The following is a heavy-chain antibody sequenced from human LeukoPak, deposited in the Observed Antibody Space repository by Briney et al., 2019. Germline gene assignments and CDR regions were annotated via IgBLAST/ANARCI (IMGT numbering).Heavy chain of an antibody. CDR2: ISSGTYI. V-gene: IGHV3-48*03. D-gene: IGHD3/OR15-3a*01. CDR1: GFTFSRFE. CDR3: ARAGTGYHSSSDY. Sequence: GGSLRLSCVASGFTFSRFEMNWVRQAPGKGLEWISHISSGTYIAYADSVKGRFTISRDNAKNSLYLQMNSLRVEDTAVYYCARAGTGYHSSSDYWGQGTLVTVSS. J-gene: IGHJ4*02.